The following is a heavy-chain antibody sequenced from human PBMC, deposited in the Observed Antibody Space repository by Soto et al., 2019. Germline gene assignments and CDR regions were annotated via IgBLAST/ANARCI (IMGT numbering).Heavy chain of an antibody. V-gene: IGHV1-18*01. CDR1: GYTFTSYG. Sequence: ASVKVSCKASGYTFTSYGISWVRQAPGQGREWMGWISAYDGSTNYAQKLQGRVTMTRDTSTSTVYMEPSSLTSQDTAVYYCARSGHYGMDVWGQGTTVTVSS. D-gene: IGHD3-3*01. J-gene: IGHJ6*02. CDR2: ISAYDGST. CDR3: ARSGHYGMDV.